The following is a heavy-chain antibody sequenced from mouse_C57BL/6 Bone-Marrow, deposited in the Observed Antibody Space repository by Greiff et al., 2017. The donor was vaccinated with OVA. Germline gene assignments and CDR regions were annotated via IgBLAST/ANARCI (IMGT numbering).Heavy chain of an antibody. CDR3: ARFITTVVAPNYFDY. Sequence: VQLQQSGAELVKPGASVKISCKASGYAFSSYWMNWVKQRPGKGLEWIGQIYPGDGDTNYNGKFKGKATLTADKSSSTAYMQLSSLTSEDSAVYFCARFITTVVAPNYFDYWGQGTTLTVSS. J-gene: IGHJ2*01. D-gene: IGHD1-1*01. V-gene: IGHV1-80*01. CDR2: IYPGDGDT. CDR1: GYAFSSYW.